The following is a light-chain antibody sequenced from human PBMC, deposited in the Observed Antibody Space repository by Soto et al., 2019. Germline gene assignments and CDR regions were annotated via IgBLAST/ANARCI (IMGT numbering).Light chain of an antibody. J-gene: IGKJ2*01. CDR3: QQYFTTPYT. CDR2: WAS. CDR1: RSVFYSSTNRNY. Sequence: MVMTQSPQSLAVSLGERATINCKSSRSVFYSSTNRNYLAWYQQKPGQSPKLLLYWASTRESGVPDRFSGGGSVTNFTLTISSLQAEDVAVYFCQQYFTTPYTFGQGTKLEIK. V-gene: IGKV4-1*01.